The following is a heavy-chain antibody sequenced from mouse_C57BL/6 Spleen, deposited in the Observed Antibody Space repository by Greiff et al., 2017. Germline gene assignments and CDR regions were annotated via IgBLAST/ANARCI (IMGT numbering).Heavy chain of an antibody. V-gene: IGHV5-6*01. J-gene: IGHJ2*01. D-gene: IGHD1-1*01. CDR3: ARHDLITTVVATPFDY. CDR1: GFTFSSYG. CDR2: ISSGGSYT. Sequence: EVQGVESGGDLVKPGGSLKLSCAASGFTFSSYGMSWVRQTPDKRLEWVATISSGGSYTYYPDSVKGRFTISRDNAKNTLYLQMSSLKSEDTAMYYCARHDLITTVVATPFDYWGQGTTLTVSS.